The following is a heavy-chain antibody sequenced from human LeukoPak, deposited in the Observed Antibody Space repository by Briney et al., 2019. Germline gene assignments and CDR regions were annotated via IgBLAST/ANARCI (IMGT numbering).Heavy chain of an antibody. Sequence: GESLKISCKGSGYSFTSYWIGWVRQMPGKGLEWMGIIYPGDSDTRYSPSFQGQVTISADKSISTAYLQWSSLKASDTAMYYCARSHSASGSYSTGFDPWGQGTLVTVSS. J-gene: IGHJ5*02. D-gene: IGHD3-10*01. CDR2: IYPGDSDT. CDR3: ARSHSASGSYSTGFDP. CDR1: GYSFTSYW. V-gene: IGHV5-51*01.